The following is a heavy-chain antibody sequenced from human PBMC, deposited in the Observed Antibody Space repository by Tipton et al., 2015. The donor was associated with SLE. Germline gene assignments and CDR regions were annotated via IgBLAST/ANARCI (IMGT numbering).Heavy chain of an antibody. V-gene: IGHV4-4*07. Sequence: TLSLTCTVSGGSISSYYWSWIRQPAGKGLEWIGRIYTSGSTNYNPSLKGRVTMSVDTSKNQFSLKLSSVTAADTAVYYCARGDDRLYYYGMDVWGQGTTVTVSS. D-gene: IGHD3-22*01. CDR2: IYTSGST. CDR3: ARGDDRLYYYGMDV. CDR1: GGSISSYY. J-gene: IGHJ6*02.